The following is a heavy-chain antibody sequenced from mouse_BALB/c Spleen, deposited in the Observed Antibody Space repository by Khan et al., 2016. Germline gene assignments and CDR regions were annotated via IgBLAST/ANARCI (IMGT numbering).Heavy chain of an antibody. V-gene: IGHV14-3*02. CDR1: GFNIKDSY. CDR2: IDPASGYV. Sequence: VQLQQSGAELVKPGASVRLSCTTSGFNIKDSYIHWVKQRPEQGLEWIGRIDPASGYVEYDQKFQGKATIAADTSSNTAYLQLRSLTSEDTAVYYCPKIYYGNSWGNFDAMDYWGRGTAVAVSA. J-gene: IGHJ4*01. D-gene: IGHD2-1*01. CDR3: PKIYYGNSWGNFDAMDY.